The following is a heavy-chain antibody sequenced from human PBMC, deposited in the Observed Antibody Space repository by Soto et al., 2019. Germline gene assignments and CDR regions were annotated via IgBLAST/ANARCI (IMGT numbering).Heavy chain of an antibody. CDR3: AKDNSGSGGTRPLR. Sequence: PGGSLRLSCAASGFTFSSYAMSWVRQAPGKGLEWVSAISGSGGSTYYADSVKGRFTISRDNSKNTLYLQMNSLRAEDTAVYYCAKDNSGSGGTRPLRWGQGTLVTVSS. CDR1: GFTFSSYA. V-gene: IGHV3-23*01. J-gene: IGHJ4*02. CDR2: ISGSGGST. D-gene: IGHD2-15*01.